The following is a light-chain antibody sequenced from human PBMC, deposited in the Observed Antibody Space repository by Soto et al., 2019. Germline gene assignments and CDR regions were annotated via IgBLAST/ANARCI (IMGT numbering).Light chain of an antibody. J-gene: IGLJ2*01. Sequence: QLVLTQPPSASGTPGQWVTISCSGSSSNIGSNTVNWYQQLPGTAPKVLIFNTHQRPSGVPDRFSGSKSGTSASLAISGLQSEDEADYYCAAWDDSLNGHVIFGGGTKLTVL. V-gene: IGLV1-44*01. CDR2: NTH. CDR1: SSNIGSNT. CDR3: AAWDDSLNGHVI.